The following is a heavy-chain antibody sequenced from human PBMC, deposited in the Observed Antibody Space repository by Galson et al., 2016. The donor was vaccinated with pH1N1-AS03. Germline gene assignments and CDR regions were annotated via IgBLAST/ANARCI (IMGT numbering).Heavy chain of an antibody. Sequence: SVKVSCKASGYTFTSYGITWVRQAPGQGLEWMGWISAYNGNTNYGQKVQGRVTLTTDTSTSTAYMEMRSLRSDDTAVYYCARDPRGPCSSASCPTTYYFGMDVWGQGTTVIASS. V-gene: IGHV1-18*04. CDR1: GYTFTSYG. J-gene: IGHJ6*02. CDR3: ARDPRGPCSSASCPTTYYFGMDV. D-gene: IGHD1-26*01. CDR2: ISAYNGNT.